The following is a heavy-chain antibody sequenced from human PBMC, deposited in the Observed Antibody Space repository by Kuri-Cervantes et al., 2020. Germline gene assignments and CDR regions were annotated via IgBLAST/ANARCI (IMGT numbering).Heavy chain of an antibody. D-gene: IGHD3-22*01. V-gene: IGHV3-20*04. CDR1: GFTFDDYG. J-gene: IGHJ6*02. CDR2: INWNGGST. CDR3: AKVLSGYGYYYYAMDV. Sequence: GGSLRLSCAASGFTFDDYGMSWVRQAPGKGLEWVSGINWNGGSTGYADSVKGRFTISRDNAKNSLYLQMNSLRAEDTALYYCAKVLSGYGYYYYAMDVWGQGTTVTVSS.